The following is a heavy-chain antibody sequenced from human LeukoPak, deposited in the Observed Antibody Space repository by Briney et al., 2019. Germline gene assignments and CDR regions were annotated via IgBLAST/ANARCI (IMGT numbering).Heavy chain of an antibody. CDR3: ARVPDFWSGSLAPYYFDY. CDR1: GFTFSDYY. V-gene: IGHV3-7*01. CDR2: IKQDGSEK. Sequence: GGSLRLSCAASGFTFSDYYMSWIRQAPGKGLEWVANIKQDGSEKYYVDSVKGRFTISRDNAKNSLYLQMNSLRAEDTAVYYCARVPDFWSGSLAPYYFDYWGQGTLVTVSS. J-gene: IGHJ4*02. D-gene: IGHD3-3*01.